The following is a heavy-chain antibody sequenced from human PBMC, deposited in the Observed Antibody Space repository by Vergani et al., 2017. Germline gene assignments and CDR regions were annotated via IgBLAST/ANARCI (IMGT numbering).Heavy chain of an antibody. J-gene: IGHJ4*02. Sequence: QVQLVQSGAEVKKPGSSVKVSCKASGGTFSSYAISWVRQAPGQGLEWMGRIIPILGIANYAQKFQGRVTITADKSTSTAYMELSSLRSEDTSLYYCASPCGNSDGPIDYWGQGTLVTVSS. CDR3: ASPCGNSDGPIDY. CDR2: IIPILGIA. D-gene: IGHD4-23*01. V-gene: IGHV1-69*04. CDR1: GGTFSSYA.